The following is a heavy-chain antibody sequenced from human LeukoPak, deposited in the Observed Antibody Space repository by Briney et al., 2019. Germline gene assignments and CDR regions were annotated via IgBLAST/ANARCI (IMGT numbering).Heavy chain of an antibody. Sequence: LETPSLTRTVPGGSLSSYYWSWSRQRPGKGLERSWHIYYSGKTYYNPSLKSRATISVDTSENQFSLKLNSVTAEDTAVYYFARNKPLDPFAFWGQGTMVTVSS. CDR2: IYYSGKT. CDR1: GGSLSSYY. CDR3: ARNKPLDPFAF. V-gene: IGHV4-59*01. D-gene: IGHD1/OR15-1a*01. J-gene: IGHJ3*01.